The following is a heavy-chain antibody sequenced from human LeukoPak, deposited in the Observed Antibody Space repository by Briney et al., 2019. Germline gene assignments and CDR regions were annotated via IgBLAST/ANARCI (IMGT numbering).Heavy chain of an antibody. Sequence: ASVKVSCKASGYTFTSYGISWVRQAPGQGLEWMGWISAYNGNTDYAQSLQGRVTMTIATSTSTVYMELRRLRSDDAAVYYCARDVGRSYDLDYWGQGTLVAVSS. D-gene: IGHD3-16*01. CDR3: ARDVGRSYDLDY. J-gene: IGHJ4*02. CDR2: ISAYNGNT. V-gene: IGHV1-18*01. CDR1: GYTFTSYG.